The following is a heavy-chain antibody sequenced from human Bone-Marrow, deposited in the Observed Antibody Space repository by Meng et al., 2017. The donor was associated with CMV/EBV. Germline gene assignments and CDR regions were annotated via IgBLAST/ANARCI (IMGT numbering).Heavy chain of an antibody. V-gene: IGHV1-69*05. J-gene: IGHJ4*02. D-gene: IGHD2-2*01. CDR3: ARGRYCSSTSCDLSSFDY. CDR1: GGPFSSYA. CDR2: IIPIFGTA. Sequence: SVKVSCKASGGPFSSYAISWVRQAPGQGLEWMGGIIPIFGTANYAQKFQGGVTITTDDSASTAYMALSSLRSEDTAVDYCARGRYCSSTSCDLSSFDYWGQGTLVTVSS.